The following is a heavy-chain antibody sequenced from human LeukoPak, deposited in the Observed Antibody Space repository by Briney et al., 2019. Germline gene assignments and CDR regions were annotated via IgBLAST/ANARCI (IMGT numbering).Heavy chain of an antibody. D-gene: IGHD3-16*02. CDR1: GGSISSYY. V-gene: IGHV4-59*01. CDR2: IYYSGST. J-gene: IGHJ3*02. CDR3: ARDDPLGAFDI. Sequence: SETLSLTCTVSGGSISSYYWSWIRQPPGKGLEWIGYIYYSGSTNYNPSLRSRVTISVDTSKNQFSLKLSSVTAADTAVYYCARDDPLGAFDIWGQGTMVTVSS.